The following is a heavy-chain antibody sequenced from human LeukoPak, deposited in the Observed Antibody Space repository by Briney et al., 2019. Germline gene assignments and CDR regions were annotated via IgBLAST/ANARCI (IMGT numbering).Heavy chain of an antibody. V-gene: IGHV4-34*01. J-gene: IGHJ6*03. Sequence: MTSETLSLTCAVYGGSFINYHRNWIRQPPGKGLEWIGQINHSGSTNYNPSLKSRVTISVDTSKNQFSLKLSSVTAADTAVYYCARGWRYCSSTSCYGNFYYYYMDVWGKGTTVTVSS. CDR2: INHSGST. CDR1: GGSFINYH. CDR3: ARGWRYCSSTSCYGNFYYYYMDV. D-gene: IGHD2-2*01.